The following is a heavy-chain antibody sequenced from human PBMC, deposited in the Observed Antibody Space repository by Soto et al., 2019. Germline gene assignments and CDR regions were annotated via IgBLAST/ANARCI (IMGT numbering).Heavy chain of an antibody. J-gene: IGHJ4*02. CDR1: GGTFSSYA. D-gene: IGHD2-2*01. Sequence: SVKVSCKASGGTFSSYAIXWVRQAPGQGLEWMGGIIPIFGSTSYAQKFQGRVTMTRDTSTSTVYMELSSLRSEDTAVYYCARDYAAAQLDYWGQGTLVTVSS. CDR2: IIPIFGST. V-gene: IGHV1-69*05. CDR3: ARDYAAAQLDY.